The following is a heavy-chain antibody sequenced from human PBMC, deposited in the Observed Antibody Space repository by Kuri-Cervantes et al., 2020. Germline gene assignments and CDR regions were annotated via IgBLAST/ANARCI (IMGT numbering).Heavy chain of an antibody. CDR2: IYYSGST. CDR1: GGSISSSSYY. J-gene: IGHJ4*02. V-gene: IGHV4-39*07. CDR3: ARGLAGRFDY. Sequence: SETLSLTCTVSGGSISSSSYYWGWIRQPPGKGLEWIGSIYYSGSTNYNPSLKSRVTISVDTSKNQFSLKLSSVTAADTAVYYCARGLAGRFDYWGQGTLVTVSS. D-gene: IGHD6-19*01.